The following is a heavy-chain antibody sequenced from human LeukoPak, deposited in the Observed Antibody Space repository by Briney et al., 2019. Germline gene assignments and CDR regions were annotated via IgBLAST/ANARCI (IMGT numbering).Heavy chain of an antibody. V-gene: IGHV4-34*01. CDR3: ARSGRRHQLARGQRWFDP. J-gene: IGHJ5*02. CDR1: GVSFSGYY. Sequence: PSETLSLTCAVYGVSFSGYYWSWLRQPPGKGLEWIGEINHSGSPNYNPSLKSRVTISVDTSKNRFSLKLSSVTAADTAVYYCARSGRRHQLARGQRWFDPWGQGTLVTVSS. D-gene: IGHD3-10*01. CDR2: INHSGSP.